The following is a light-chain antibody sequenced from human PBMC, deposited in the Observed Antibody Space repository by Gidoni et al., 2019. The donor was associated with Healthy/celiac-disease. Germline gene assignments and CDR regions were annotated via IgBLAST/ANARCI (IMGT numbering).Light chain of an antibody. Sequence: AIQLTQSPSSLSASVGDRVTITCRASQGISSALAWYQQKPGKAPKLLIYDASSLESGVPSRVSGSGSGTDFTLTISSLQTEDFATYYCQQFNSYPFTFGPGTKVDIK. CDR3: QQFNSYPFT. V-gene: IGKV1-13*02. J-gene: IGKJ3*01. CDR2: DAS. CDR1: QGISSA.